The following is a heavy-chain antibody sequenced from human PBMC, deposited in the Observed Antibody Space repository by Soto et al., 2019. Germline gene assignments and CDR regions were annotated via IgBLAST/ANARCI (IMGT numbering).Heavy chain of an antibody. J-gene: IGHJ4*02. D-gene: IGHD3-10*01. V-gene: IGHV3-33*01. Sequence: GSLRLSCAAFGFTFGGYGMHWVRQAPGKGLEWAAAISYDGRNTYYADSVQGRFAISRDNSKNTMYLQMNSLRVEDTAVYYCARAKWHDGSGRVREFDYWGQGALVTVSS. CDR1: GFTFGGYG. CDR2: ISYDGRNT. CDR3: ARAKWHDGSGRVREFDY.